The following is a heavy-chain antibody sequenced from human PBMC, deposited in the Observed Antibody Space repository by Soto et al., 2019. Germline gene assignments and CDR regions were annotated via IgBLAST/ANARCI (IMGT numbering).Heavy chain of an antibody. D-gene: IGHD3-10*01. CDR1: GFTFSSYG. J-gene: IGHJ4*02. V-gene: IGHV3-30*03. CDR3: ASLWFGETPYYFDY. Sequence: VQLVESGGGVVQPGRSLRLSCAASGFTFSSYGMHWVRQAPGKGLEWVAVISYDGSNKYYADSVKGRFTISRDNSKNTLYLQMNSLRAEDTAVYYCASLWFGETPYYFDYWGQGTLVTVSS. CDR2: ISYDGSNK.